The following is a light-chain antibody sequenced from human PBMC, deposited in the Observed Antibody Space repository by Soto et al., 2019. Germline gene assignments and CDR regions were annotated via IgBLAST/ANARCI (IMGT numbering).Light chain of an antibody. J-gene: IGKJ2*01. CDR3: QQYYSTPPGYT. CDR2: DAS. Sequence: EIVLTQSPATLSLSPGERATLSCRASQSVSSYLAWYQQKPGQAPRLLIYDASNRATGIPARFSGSGSGTDFTLTISSLEPEDFAVYYCQQYYSTPPGYTFGQGTKLEIK. CDR1: QSVSSY. V-gene: IGKV3-11*01.